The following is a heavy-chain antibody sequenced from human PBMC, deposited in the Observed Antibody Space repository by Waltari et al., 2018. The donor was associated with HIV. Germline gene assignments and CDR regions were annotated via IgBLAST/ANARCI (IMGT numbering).Heavy chain of an antibody. Sequence: EVQLVESGGGLVQPGGSLRLSCAASGFTFSSYSMNWVRQAPGRGLGCLSSITSDGRAKVYADSVKGRFTISRDNAKNSLYLEMNSLRDEDTAVYYCARDDQWAFDYWGQGTLVIVSS. CDR3: ARDDQWAFDY. J-gene: IGHJ4*02. D-gene: IGHD1-26*01. CDR2: ITSDGRAK. V-gene: IGHV3-48*02. CDR1: GFTFSSYS.